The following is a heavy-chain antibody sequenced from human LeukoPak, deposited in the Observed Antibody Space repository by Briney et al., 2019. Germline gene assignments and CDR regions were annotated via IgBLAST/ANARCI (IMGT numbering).Heavy chain of an antibody. CDR3: VRDQTTVEDLDY. D-gene: IGHD4-23*01. CDR1: GYTFTSYG. Sequence: VASVKVSCKASGYTFTSYGISWVRQAPGQGLEWMGWISAYNGNTNYAQKLQGRVTMTTDTSTSTAYMELRSLRSDDTAVYYCVRDQTTVEDLDYWGQGTLVTVSS. V-gene: IGHV1-18*01. CDR2: ISAYNGNT. J-gene: IGHJ4*02.